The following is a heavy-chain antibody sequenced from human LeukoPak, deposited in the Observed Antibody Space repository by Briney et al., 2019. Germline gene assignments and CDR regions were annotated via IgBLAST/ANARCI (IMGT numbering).Heavy chain of an antibody. D-gene: IGHD6-6*01. V-gene: IGHV3-23*01. J-gene: IGHJ5*02. CDR1: GFTFSSYA. CDR2: ISGSGGST. CDR3: AKDSSLGAFDWFDP. Sequence: GGSLRLSCAASGFTFSSYAMSWGRHAPGEGVEWVSAISGSGGSTYYADSVKGRFTISRDNSKNTLYLQMNSLRAEDTAVYYCAKDSSLGAFDWFDPWGQGTLVTVSS.